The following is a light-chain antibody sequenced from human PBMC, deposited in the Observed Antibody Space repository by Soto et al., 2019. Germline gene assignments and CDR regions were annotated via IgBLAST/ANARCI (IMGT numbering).Light chain of an antibody. V-gene: IGLV6-57*04. J-gene: IGLJ2*01. CDR2: EDN. Sequence: NFMLTQPHSVSESPGKTVTISCTRSIGSIASNYVQWYQQRPGSAPTTVIYEDNQRPSGVPDRFSGSIDSSSNSASLTISGLKTEDEADYYWQSYDSSNQVFGGGTKLTVI. CDR1: IGSIASNY. CDR3: QSYDSSNQV.